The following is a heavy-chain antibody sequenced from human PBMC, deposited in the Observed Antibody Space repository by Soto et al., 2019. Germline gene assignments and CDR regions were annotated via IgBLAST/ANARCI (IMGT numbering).Heavy chain of an antibody. J-gene: IGHJ5*02. Sequence: SETLSLTCTVSGGSISSYYWSWIRQPPGKGLEWIGYIYYSGSTNYNPSLKSRVTISVDTSKNQFSLKLSSVTAADTAVYYCARDSPHIAAGFDPWGQGILVTVSS. CDR2: IYYSGST. CDR3: ARDSPHIAAGFDP. V-gene: IGHV4-59*01. D-gene: IGHD6-13*01. CDR1: GGSISSYY.